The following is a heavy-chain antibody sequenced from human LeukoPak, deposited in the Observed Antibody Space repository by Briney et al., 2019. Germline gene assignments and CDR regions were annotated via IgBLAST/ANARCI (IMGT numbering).Heavy chain of an antibody. J-gene: IGHJ1*01. D-gene: IGHD3-22*01. CDR2: INHSGST. CDR3: ARNYDSSGYYYTEYFQH. CDR1: GFTFSSYS. V-gene: IGHV4-34*01. Sequence: GSLRLSCVGSGFTFSSYSMNWVRQAPGKGLEWIGEINHSGSTNYNPSLKSRVTISVDTSKNQFSLKLSSVTAADTAVYYCARNYDSSGYYYTEYFQHWGQGTLVTVSS.